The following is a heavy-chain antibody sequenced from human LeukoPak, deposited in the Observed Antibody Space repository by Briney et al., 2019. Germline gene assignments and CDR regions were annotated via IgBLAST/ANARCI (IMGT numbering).Heavy chain of an antibody. V-gene: IGHV4-34*01. D-gene: IGHD2-21*02. CDR1: GVSFDDYY. Sequence: SETLSLTCAVSGVSFDDYYWSWVRQTPGKGLEWIGEINHSGYTNDSPSLKSRVTLSIDTSRKRFSLNLRSVTVADTGIYYCTRMTAGHDYWGQGTLVTVSS. CDR3: TRMTAGHDY. CDR2: INHSGYT. J-gene: IGHJ4*02.